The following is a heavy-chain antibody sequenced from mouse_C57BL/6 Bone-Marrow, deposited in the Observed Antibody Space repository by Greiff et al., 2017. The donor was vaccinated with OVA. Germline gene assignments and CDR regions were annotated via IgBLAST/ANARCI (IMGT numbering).Heavy chain of an antibody. CDR3: ARANFHFDY. CDR1: GFTFSSYG. D-gene: IGHD4-1*01. V-gene: IGHV5-6*01. J-gene: IGHJ2*01. Sequence: EVKLVESGGDLVKPGGSLKLSCAASGFTFSSYGMSWVRQTPDKRLEWVATISSGGSYTYYPDSVKGRFTISRDNAKNTLYLQMSSLKSEDTAMYYCARANFHFDYWGQGTTLTVSS. CDR2: ISSGGSYT.